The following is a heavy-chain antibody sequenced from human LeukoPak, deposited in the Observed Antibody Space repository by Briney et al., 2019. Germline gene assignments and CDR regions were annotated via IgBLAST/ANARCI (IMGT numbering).Heavy chain of an antibody. V-gene: IGHV1-69*04. J-gene: IGHJ4*02. CDR1: GGTFSSYA. D-gene: IGHD3-22*01. CDR2: IIPIFGIA. Sequence: SVKVSCKASGGTFSSYAISWVRQAPGQGLEWMGRIIPIFGIANYAQKFQGRVTITADKSTSTAYMELSSLRSEDTAVYYCARASPDPRDYYDSSGYYYFPLGLDYWGQGTLVTVSS. CDR3: ARASPDPRDYYDSSGYYYFPLGLDY.